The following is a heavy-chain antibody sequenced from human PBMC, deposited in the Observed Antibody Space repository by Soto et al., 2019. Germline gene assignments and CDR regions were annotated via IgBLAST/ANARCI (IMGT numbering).Heavy chain of an antibody. Sequence: PSETLSLTCTVSGGSISSGGYYWSWIRQHPGKGLEWIGYIYYSGSTYYNPSLKSRVTISVDTSKNQFSLKLSSVTAADTAVYYCARGRPSSYYDFWSGYYNAKVNWFDPWGQGTLVTVSS. CDR1: GGSISSGGYY. V-gene: IGHV4-31*03. CDR3: ARGRPSSYYDFWSGYYNAKVNWFDP. CDR2: IYYSGST. D-gene: IGHD3-3*01. J-gene: IGHJ5*02.